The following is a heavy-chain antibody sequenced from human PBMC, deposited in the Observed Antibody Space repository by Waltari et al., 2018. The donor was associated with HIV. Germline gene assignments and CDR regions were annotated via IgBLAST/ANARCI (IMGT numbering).Heavy chain of an antibody. CDR3: ARGYSTYGMDV. J-gene: IGHJ6*02. Sequence: QEQLQESGPGLVKPSQTLSLTCTVSGDSSSGGSYYWSWIRQPAGKGLEWIGRIYSSGSTNYNPSLKSRVTISLDTSKNQFSLKLSSVTAADTAVYYCARGYSTYGMDVWGQGTTVTVSS. V-gene: IGHV4-61*02. CDR1: GDSSSGGSYY. D-gene: IGHD2-8*01. CDR2: IYSSGST.